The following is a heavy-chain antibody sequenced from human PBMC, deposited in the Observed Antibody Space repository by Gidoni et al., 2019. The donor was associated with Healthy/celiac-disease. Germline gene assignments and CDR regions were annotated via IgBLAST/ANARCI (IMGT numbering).Heavy chain of an antibody. V-gene: IGHV4-59*01. CDR1: GASISSYY. CDR3: ARGGPIAARLRHWIDP. D-gene: IGHD6-6*01. CDR2: IYYSGST. J-gene: IGHJ5*02. Sequence: QVQLQESGPGLVKPSETLSLTCTVSGASISSYYWSWIRQPPGKGLEWIGYIYYSGSTNYNPSLKSRVTISVDTSKNRFSLKLSSVTAADTAVYYCARGGPIAARLRHWIDPWGQGTLVTVSS.